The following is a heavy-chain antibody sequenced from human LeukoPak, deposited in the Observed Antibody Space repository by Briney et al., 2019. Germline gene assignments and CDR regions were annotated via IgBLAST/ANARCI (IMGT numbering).Heavy chain of an antibody. Sequence: SGGSLRLSCAASGFTFSSYGMHWVRQAPGKGLEWVAVIWYDGSNKYYADSVKGRFTISRDNSKNTLYLQMNSLRAEDTAVYYCARDLAGSVSFYGMDVWGQGTTVTVSS. CDR2: IWYDGSNK. CDR1: GFTFSSYG. J-gene: IGHJ6*02. CDR3: ARDLAGSVSFYGMDV. V-gene: IGHV3-33*01. D-gene: IGHD1-14*01.